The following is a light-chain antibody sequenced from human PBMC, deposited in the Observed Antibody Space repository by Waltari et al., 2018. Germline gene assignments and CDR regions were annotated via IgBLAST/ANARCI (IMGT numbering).Light chain of an antibody. CDR3: QTGGHGTWV. J-gene: IGLJ3*02. Sequence: QLVLTQSPSASASLGASVKLTCTLSSGHRSNIIAWHQQQQEKGPRYLMKVNSDGSHSKGDEIPDRFSGSSSGAERYLTISSLQSEDEADYYCQTGGHGTWVFGGGTKLTVL. CDR1: SGHRSNI. V-gene: IGLV4-69*01. CDR2: VNSDGSH.